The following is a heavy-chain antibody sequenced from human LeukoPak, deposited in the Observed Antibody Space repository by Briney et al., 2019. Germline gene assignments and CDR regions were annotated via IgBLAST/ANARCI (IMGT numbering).Heavy chain of an antibody. CDR2: ISNDGSKK. CDR1: GFTFSSYG. V-gene: IGHV3-30*18. Sequence: PGGSLRLSCAASGFTFSSYGMHWVRQAPGEGLDWVAVISNDGSKKYYADSVKGRFTISRDNSENTLSLQVSSLRTEDTAVYYCAKDRYSYAFEYSDSWGQGTLVTVSS. J-gene: IGHJ4*02. D-gene: IGHD5-18*01. CDR3: AKDRYSYAFEYSDS.